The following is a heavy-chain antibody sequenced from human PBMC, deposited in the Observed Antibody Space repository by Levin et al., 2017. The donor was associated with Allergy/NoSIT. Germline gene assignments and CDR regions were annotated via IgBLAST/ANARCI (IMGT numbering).Heavy chain of an antibody. J-gene: IGHJ4*02. CDR3: AKDRRRITMIVVFPRSPFDY. CDR2: ISGSGGST. D-gene: IGHD3-22*01. CDR1: GFTFSSYA. V-gene: IGHV3-23*01. Sequence: PGGSLRLSCAASGFTFSSYAMSWVRQAPGKGLEWVSAISGSGGSTYYADSVKGRFTISRDNSKNTLYLQMNSLRAEDTAVYYCAKDRRRITMIVVFPRSPFDYWGQGTLVTVSS.